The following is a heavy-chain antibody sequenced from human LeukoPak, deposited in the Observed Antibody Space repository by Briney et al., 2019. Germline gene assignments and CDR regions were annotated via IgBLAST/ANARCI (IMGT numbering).Heavy chain of an antibody. CDR3: ARVASNGQFYFDY. CDR2: INPNSGGT. Sequence: ASVKVSCKASGYTFTVYFMHWVRQAPGQGLEWMGWINPNSGGTNYAQKFQGRVTMTRDTSISTAYMELSRLRSDDTAVYYCARVASNGQFYFDYWGQGALVTVSS. V-gene: IGHV1-2*02. CDR1: GYTFTVYF. J-gene: IGHJ4*02. D-gene: IGHD4-11*01.